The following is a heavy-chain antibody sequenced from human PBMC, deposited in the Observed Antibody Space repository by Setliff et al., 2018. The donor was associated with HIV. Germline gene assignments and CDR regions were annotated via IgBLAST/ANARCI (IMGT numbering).Heavy chain of an antibody. CDR3: ARHPRHYNSFTGYRYYYMDV. V-gene: IGHV4-39*01. D-gene: IGHD3-9*01. CDR1: GVSISSSSYF. Sequence: SETLSLTCAVSGVSISSSSYFWGWIRRPPGTGLDWIGSIYFSGSTYYNPSLESRVTISMDTSKNQFSLKLTSVTAADTAVYYFARHPRHYNSFTGYRYYYMDVWGKGTTVTVSS. CDR2: IYFSGST. J-gene: IGHJ6*03.